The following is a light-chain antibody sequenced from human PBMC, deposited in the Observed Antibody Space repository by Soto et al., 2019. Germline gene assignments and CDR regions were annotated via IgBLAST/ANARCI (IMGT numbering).Light chain of an antibody. V-gene: IGKV1-5*03. CDR1: QSINSW. CDR2: KAS. J-gene: IGKJ4*01. CDR3: QQYNSYPP. Sequence: DIQMTQSPSTLSASVGDRVTITCRASQSINSWLAWYQQKPGKAPKVLIYKASSLDSGVPSRFSGSVSVTESTLTISSLQPDDFATYYCQQYNSYPPFGGGTKVEIK.